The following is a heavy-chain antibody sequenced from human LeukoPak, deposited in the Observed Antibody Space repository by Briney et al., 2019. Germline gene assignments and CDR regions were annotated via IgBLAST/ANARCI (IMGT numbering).Heavy chain of an antibody. CDR2: ISYDGSNK. J-gene: IGHJ4*02. CDR3: AKPIVVVPAAMNIDY. CDR1: GFTFSSYG. D-gene: IGHD2-2*01. V-gene: IGHV3-30*18. Sequence: GGSLRLSCAASGFTFSSYGMHWVRQAPGKGLEGVAVISYDGSNKHYADSVKGRFTISRDNSKNTLYLQMNSLRAEDTAVYYCAKPIVVVPAAMNIDYWGQGTLVTVSS.